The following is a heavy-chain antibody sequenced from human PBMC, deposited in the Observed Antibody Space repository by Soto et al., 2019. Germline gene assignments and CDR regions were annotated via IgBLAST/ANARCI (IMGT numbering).Heavy chain of an antibody. CDR1: GFTFSSYG. CDR3: ARDDYSNYWSFDL. Sequence: GGSLRLSCAASGFTFSSYGMHWVRQAPGKGLEWVAVIWYDGSNKYYADSVKGRFTISRDNSKNTLYLQMNSLRAEDTAVYYCARDDYSNYWSFDLWGRGTLVTVSS. CDR2: IWYDGSNK. V-gene: IGHV3-33*08. D-gene: IGHD4-4*01. J-gene: IGHJ2*01.